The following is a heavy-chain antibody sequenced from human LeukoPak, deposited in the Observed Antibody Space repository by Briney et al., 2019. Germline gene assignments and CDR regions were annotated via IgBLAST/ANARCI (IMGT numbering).Heavy chain of an antibody. CDR1: GFSFSSYA. D-gene: IGHD6-6*01. Sequence: GGSLRLPCAASGFSFSSYAMTWVRQAPGKGLEWVSAISDSGTSTYYADSVKGRFSISRDNSKNTLYLQMNSLRADDTAVYYCAKEVYSSSSGFRFDYWGQGTLVTVSS. V-gene: IGHV3-23*01. CDR2: ISDSGTST. CDR3: AKEVYSSSSGFRFDY. J-gene: IGHJ4*02.